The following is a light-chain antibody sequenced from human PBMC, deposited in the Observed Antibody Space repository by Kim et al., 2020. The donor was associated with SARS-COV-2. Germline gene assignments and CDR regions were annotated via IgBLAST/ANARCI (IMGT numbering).Light chain of an antibody. Sequence: SPGERATLSCRASQSVSKYLAWYQQKPSQAPRLLIYDASNRATDIPARFSGSASETEFTLTISSLEPEDFAVYYCQQRSNWPPMYTFGQGTKLEI. CDR2: DAS. V-gene: IGKV3-11*01. CDR1: QSVSKY. J-gene: IGKJ2*01. CDR3: QQRSNWPPMYT.